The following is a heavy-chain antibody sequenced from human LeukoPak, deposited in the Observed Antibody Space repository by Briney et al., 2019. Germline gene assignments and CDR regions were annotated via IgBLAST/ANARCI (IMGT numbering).Heavy chain of an antibody. J-gene: IGHJ3*02. CDR2: ISAYNGNT. CDR1: GYTCTSYG. CDR3: ARDSYDRGGDAFDI. Sequence: ASVKVSCKASGYTCTSYGISWVRQATGQGLEWMGWISAYNGNTNYAQKLQGRVTMTTDTSTSTAYMELRSLRSDDTAVYYCARDSYDRGGDAFDIWGQGTMVTVSS. V-gene: IGHV1-18*01. D-gene: IGHD3-22*01.